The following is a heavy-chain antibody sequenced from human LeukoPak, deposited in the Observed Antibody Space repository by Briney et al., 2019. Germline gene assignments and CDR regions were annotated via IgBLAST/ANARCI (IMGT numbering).Heavy chain of an antibody. Sequence: GGSLRLSCVASGFTFSSYSMNWVRQAPGKGLEWVSSISSSSSYIHYADSVKGRFTISRDNAKNSLYLQMNSLRAEDTAVYYCARDLTGYSSGWYPYYFDYWGQGTLVTVSS. V-gene: IGHV3-21*01. CDR3: ARDLTGYSSGWYPYYFDY. J-gene: IGHJ4*02. CDR2: ISSSSSYI. CDR1: GFTFSSYS. D-gene: IGHD6-19*01.